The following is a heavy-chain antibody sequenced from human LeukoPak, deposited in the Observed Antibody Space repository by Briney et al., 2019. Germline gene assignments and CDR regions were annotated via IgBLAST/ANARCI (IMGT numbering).Heavy chain of an antibody. Sequence: GGPQRPPCAASGFTFSRYGMHCVRQAPGKGLEWVALISYDGNNKYYADSVKGRFTISRDTSKNTLYLQMNSLRVEDTAVYFCAKDQRGDILTGSPFDYWGQGTLVTVPS. J-gene: IGHJ4*02. CDR2: ISYDGNNK. D-gene: IGHD3-9*01. V-gene: IGHV3-30*18. CDR1: GFTFSRYG. CDR3: AKDQRGDILTGSPFDY.